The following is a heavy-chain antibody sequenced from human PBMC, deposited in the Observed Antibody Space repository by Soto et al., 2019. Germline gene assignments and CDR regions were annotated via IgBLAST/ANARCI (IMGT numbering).Heavy chain of an antibody. CDR1: GYTLTELS. CDR2: FDPEDGET. Sequence: ASVKVSCKVSGYTLTELSMHWVRQAPGKGLEWMGGFDPEDGETIYAQKFQGRVTMTEDTSTDTAYMELSSLRSEETAVYYCATGTSVNGYFDYWGQGTLVTVSS. J-gene: IGHJ4*02. CDR3: ATGTSVNGYFDY. D-gene: IGHD3-16*02. V-gene: IGHV1-24*01.